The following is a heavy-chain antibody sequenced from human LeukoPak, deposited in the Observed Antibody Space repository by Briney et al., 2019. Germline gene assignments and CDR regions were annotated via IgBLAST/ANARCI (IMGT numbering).Heavy chain of an antibody. CDR2: INHSGST. D-gene: IGHD4-11*01. Sequence: SETLSLTCAVYGGSFSGYYWSWIRQPPGKGLEWIGEINHSGSTNYNPSLKSRVPISVDTSKNQFSLKLSSVTAADTAVYYCARGPGDYTNDYWGQGTLVTVSS. V-gene: IGHV4-34*01. CDR3: ARGPGDYTNDY. J-gene: IGHJ4*02. CDR1: GGSFSGYY.